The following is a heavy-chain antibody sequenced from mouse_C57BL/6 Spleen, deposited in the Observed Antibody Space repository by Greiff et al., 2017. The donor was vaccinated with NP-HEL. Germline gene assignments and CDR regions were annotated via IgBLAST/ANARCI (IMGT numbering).Heavy chain of an antibody. Sequence: VQLKQPGPELVKPGASVKISCKASGYTFTDYYMNWVKQSHGKSLEWIGDINPNYGGTSYNQKFKGKATLTVDKSSSTAYMELRSLTSEDSAVYYCARGYYSFDYWGQGTTLTVSS. V-gene: IGHV1-26*01. D-gene: IGHD2-3*01. CDR1: GYTFTDYY. CDR2: INPNYGGT. CDR3: ARGYYSFDY. J-gene: IGHJ2*01.